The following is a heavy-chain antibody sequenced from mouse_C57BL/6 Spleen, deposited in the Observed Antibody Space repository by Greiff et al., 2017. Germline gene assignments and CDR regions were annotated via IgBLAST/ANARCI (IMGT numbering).Heavy chain of an antibody. CDR2: IYPGDGDT. V-gene: IGHV1-80*01. CDR1: GYAFSSYW. D-gene: IGHD1-1*01. CDR3: ARSDYYGSSYDWYFAV. J-gene: IGHJ1*03. Sequence: VKLQESGAELVKPRASVKISCKASGYAFSSYWMNWVKQRPGKGLEWIGQIYPGDGDTNYNGKFKGKATVTADKSSSTAYMQLSSLTSEDSAVYFCARSDYYGSSYDWYFAVWGTGATGTVSS.